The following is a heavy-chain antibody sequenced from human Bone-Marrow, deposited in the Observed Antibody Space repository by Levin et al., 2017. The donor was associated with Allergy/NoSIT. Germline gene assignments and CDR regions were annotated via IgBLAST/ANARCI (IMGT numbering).Heavy chain of an antibody. Sequence: KSGGSLRLSCKASGYIFDSFYLHWVRQVPGQGPEWIGRINPYGGLTVYAQKFQGRVTMTSDTSTTTVYMEMTRMTSADTAVYFCARESADYEFALFDRWGQGTMVTVSS. D-gene: IGHD4/OR15-4a*01. V-gene: IGHV1-46*02. J-gene: IGHJ3*02. CDR2: INPYGGLT. CDR3: ARESADYEFALFDR. CDR1: GYIFDSFY.